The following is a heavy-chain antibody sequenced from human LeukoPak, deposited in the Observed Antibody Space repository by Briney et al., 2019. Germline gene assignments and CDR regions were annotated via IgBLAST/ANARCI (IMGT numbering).Heavy chain of an antibody. J-gene: IGHJ2*01. D-gene: IGHD6-19*01. Sequence: ASVKVSCKASGYTFTGYYMHWVRQAPGQGLEWMGWINPNSGGTNYAQKFQGRVTMTRDMSTSTVYMELSSLRSEDTAVYYCATATLSSPDWYFDLWGRGTLVTVSS. CDR3: ATATLSSPDWYFDL. CDR2: INPNSGGT. CDR1: GYTFTGYY. V-gene: IGHV1-2*02.